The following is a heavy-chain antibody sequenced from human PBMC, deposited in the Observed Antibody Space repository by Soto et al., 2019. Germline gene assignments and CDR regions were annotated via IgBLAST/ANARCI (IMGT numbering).Heavy chain of an antibody. CDR3: ARTIYYDILTGYYPHLFDI. J-gene: IGHJ3*02. V-gene: IGHV4-39*01. CDR2: IYYSGST. CDR1: GGSISSSSYY. Sequence: QLQLQESGPGLVKPSETLSLTCTVSGGSISSSSYYWGWIRQPPGKGLEWIGSIYYSGSTYYNPSLKSRVTISVDTSKNQFSLKLSSVTAADTAVYYCARTIYYDILTGYYPHLFDIWGQGTMVTVSS. D-gene: IGHD3-9*01.